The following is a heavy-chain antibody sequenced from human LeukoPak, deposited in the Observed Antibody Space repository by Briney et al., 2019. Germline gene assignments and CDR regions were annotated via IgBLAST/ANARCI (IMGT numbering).Heavy chain of an antibody. CDR2: IYYSGST. CDR1: GGSISSYY. D-gene: IGHD6-6*01. V-gene: IGHV4-59*08. CDR3: ARRGRQLVQGWDYYYYGMDV. J-gene: IGHJ6*02. Sequence: PSETLSLTCTVSGGSISSYYWSWIRQPPGKGLEWIGYIYYSGSTNYNPSLKSRVTISVDTSKNQFSLKLSSVTAADTAVYYCARRGRQLVQGWDYYYYGMDVWGQGTTVTVSS.